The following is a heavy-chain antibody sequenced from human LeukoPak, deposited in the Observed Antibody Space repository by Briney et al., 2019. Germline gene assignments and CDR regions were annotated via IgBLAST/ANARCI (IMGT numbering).Heavy chain of an antibody. J-gene: IGHJ4*02. D-gene: IGHD4-17*01. CDR1: GFIFSSHW. CDR3: VRYRDGEYDF. CDR2: IKQDGSEK. V-gene: IGHV3-7*01. Sequence: PGGSLRLSCAGSGFIFSSHWMIWVRQAPGKGLEWVASIKQDGSEKYYVDSVKGRFTISRDNTKSSMYLEMNSLRAEDTAVYYCVRYRDGEYDFWGQGTLATVSS.